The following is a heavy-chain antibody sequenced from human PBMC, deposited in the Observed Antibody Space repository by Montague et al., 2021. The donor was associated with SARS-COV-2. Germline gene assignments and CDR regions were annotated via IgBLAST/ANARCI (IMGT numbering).Heavy chain of an antibody. CDR1: GGSFSGYY. CDR3: ARVRYCGSGTPLGMDV. V-gene: IGHV4-34*01. J-gene: IGHJ6*02. CDR2: INHSGSA. D-gene: IGHD3-10*01. Sequence: SETLSLTCAVYGGSFSGYYWSWIRQPPGKGLEWIGEINHSGSANYNPSLKSRVTISVDTSKNQFSLKLSSVTAADTAVYYCARVRYCGSGTPLGMDVWGQGTTVTVSS.